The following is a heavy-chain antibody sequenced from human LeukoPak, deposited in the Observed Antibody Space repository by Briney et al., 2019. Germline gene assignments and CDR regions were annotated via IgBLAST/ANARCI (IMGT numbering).Heavy chain of an antibody. J-gene: IGHJ3*02. D-gene: IGHD1-26*01. Sequence: QPGRSLRLSCAASGFTFDDYAMHWVRQAPGKGLEWVSGISWNSGSIGYADSVKGRFTISRDNAKNSLYLQMNSLRAEDTALHYCAKDRIPGSGSLDAFDIWGQGTMVTVSS. CDR3: AKDRIPGSGSLDAFDI. CDR1: GFTFDDYA. V-gene: IGHV3-9*01. CDR2: ISWNSGSI.